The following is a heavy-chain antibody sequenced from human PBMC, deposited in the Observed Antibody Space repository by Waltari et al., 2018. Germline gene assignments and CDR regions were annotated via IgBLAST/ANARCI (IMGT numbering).Heavy chain of an antibody. CDR2: IIPIFGTA. CDR3: ARHVGIAAAGTWVWFDP. Sequence: QVQLVQSGAEVKKPGSSVKVSCKASGGTFSSYAISWVRQAPGQGLEWMGGIIPIFGTANYAQKFQGRVTITADESTSTAYMELSSLKASDTAMYYCARHVGIAAAGTWVWFDPWGQGTLVTVSS. D-gene: IGHD6-13*01. V-gene: IGHV1-69*01. CDR1: GGTFSSYA. J-gene: IGHJ5*02.